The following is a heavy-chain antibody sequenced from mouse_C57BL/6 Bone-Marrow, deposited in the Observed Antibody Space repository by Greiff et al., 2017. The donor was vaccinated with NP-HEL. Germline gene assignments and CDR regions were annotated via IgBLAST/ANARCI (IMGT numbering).Heavy chain of an antibody. J-gene: IGHJ2*01. CDR3: AAIYYYGSSGFFFDY. Sequence: QVQLQQPGAELVKPGASVKMSCKASGYTFTSYWITWVKQRPGQGLEWIGDIYPGSGSTNYNEKFKSKATLTVDTSSSTAYMQLSSLTSEDSAVYYCAAIYYYGSSGFFFDYWGQGTTLTVSS. CDR1: GYTFTSYW. CDR2: IYPGSGST. V-gene: IGHV1-55*01. D-gene: IGHD1-1*01.